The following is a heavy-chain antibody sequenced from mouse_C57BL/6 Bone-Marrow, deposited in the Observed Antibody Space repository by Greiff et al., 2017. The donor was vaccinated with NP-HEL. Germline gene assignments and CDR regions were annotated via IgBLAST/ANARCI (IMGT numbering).Heavy chain of an antibody. J-gene: IGHJ4*01. V-gene: IGHV5-17*01. CDR3: ASITTVVAPYAMDY. Sequence: EVQVVESGGGLVKPGGSLKLSCAASGFTFSDYGMHWVRQAPEKGLEWVAYISSGSSTIYYADTVKGRFTISRDNAKNTLFLQMTSLRSEDTAMYYCASITTVVAPYAMDYWGQGTSVTVSS. D-gene: IGHD1-1*01. CDR1: GFTFSDYG. CDR2: ISSGSSTI.